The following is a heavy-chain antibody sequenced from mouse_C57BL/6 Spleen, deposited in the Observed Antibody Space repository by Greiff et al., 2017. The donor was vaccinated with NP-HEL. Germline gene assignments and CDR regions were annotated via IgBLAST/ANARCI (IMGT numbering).Heavy chain of an antibody. CDR3: ARRDFDV. J-gene: IGHJ1*03. CDR2: IDPNSGGT. Sequence: QVHLQPPASYLFNPGASVKLSCKASGYTFTSYWMHWVKQRPGRGLEWIGRIDPNSGGTKYNEKFKSKATLTVDKPSSTAYMQLSSLTSEDSAVYYCARRDFDVWGTGTTVTVSS. V-gene: IGHV1-72*01. CDR1: GYTFTSYW.